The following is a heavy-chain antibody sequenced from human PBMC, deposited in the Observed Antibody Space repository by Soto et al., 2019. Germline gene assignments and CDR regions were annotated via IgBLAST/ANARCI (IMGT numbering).Heavy chain of an antibody. CDR3: VKDRAPRDGYKTQPGS. J-gene: IGHJ5*02. V-gene: IGHV3-64D*06. D-gene: IGHD5-12*01. CDR2: VSTNGGTS. CDR1: GFTFSIYA. Sequence: GGSQRLSCSASGFTFSIYAMHWVRQAPGKGLEYVSAVSTNGGTSYYADSVEGRFTISRDNSRNTLYLQMNSLRPEDTAVYYCVKDRAPRDGYKTQPGSWGLGTLVTVSS.